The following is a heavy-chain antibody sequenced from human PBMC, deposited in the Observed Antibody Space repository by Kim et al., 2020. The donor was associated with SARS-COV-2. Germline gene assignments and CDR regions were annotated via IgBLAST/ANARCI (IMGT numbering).Heavy chain of an antibody. J-gene: IGHJ3*02. Sequence: GGSLRLSCAASGFTFSNAWMSWVRQAPGKGLEWVGRIKSKTDGGTTDYAAPVKGRFTISRDDSKNTLYLQMNSLKTEDTAVYYCTTRLITMVRGVICAFDIWGQGTMVTVSS. V-gene: IGHV3-15*01. CDR1: GFTFSNAW. CDR2: IKSKTDGGTT. CDR3: TTRLITMVRGVICAFDI. D-gene: IGHD3-10*01.